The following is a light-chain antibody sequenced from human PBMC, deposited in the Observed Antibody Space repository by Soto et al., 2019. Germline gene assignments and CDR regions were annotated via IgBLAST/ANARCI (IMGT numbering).Light chain of an antibody. CDR3: QQYRSLIT. CDR1: QSISSSF. CDR2: GAS. Sequence: EIVLTQSPGILSLSPGERASLSCGASQSISSSFLAWYQQKPGQAPRLLIYGASSRATGIPDRFSGTGSETDFTLTISRLEPEDFAVYYCQQYRSLITFGQGTRLEIK. J-gene: IGKJ5*01. V-gene: IGKV3-20*01.